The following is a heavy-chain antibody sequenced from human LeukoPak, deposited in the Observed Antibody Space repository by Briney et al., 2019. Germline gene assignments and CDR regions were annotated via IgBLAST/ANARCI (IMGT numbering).Heavy chain of an antibody. CDR2: IKQDGSEK. Sequence: GGSLRLSCAASGFTFSSYWMSWVRQTPGKGLEWVANIKQDGSEKYYVDSVKGRFTISRDNAKNSLFLQMNSLRADDTAVYYCARLGYYYYFYYMDAWGKGTTVTVSS. CDR3: ARLGYYYYFYYMDA. D-gene: IGHD5-18*01. J-gene: IGHJ6*03. V-gene: IGHV3-7*01. CDR1: GFTFSSYW.